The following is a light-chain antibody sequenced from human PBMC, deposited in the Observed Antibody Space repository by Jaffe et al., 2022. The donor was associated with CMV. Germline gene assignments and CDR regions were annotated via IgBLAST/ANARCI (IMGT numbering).Light chain of an antibody. CDR3: SSRDSSGNHRV. V-gene: IGLV3-19*01. CDR2: YKN. Sequence: SSELTQDPTVSVALGQTVRITCQGDSLRNYYPSWFQQKPGQAPVLVIYYKNKRPSGISDRFSGSNSGNTASLTITGAQAEDEADFYCSSRDSSGNHRVFGGGTRLTVL. J-gene: IGLJ3*02. CDR1: SLRNYY.